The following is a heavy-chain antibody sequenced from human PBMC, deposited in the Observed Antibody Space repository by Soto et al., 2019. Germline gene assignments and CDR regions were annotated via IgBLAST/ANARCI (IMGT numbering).Heavy chain of an antibody. J-gene: IGHJ6*02. CDR1: GGSFSGYY. D-gene: IGHD1-1*01. Sequence: PSETLSLTCAVYGGSFSGYYWSWIRQPPGKGLEWIGEINHSGSTNYNPSLKSRVTISVDTSKNQFSLKLSSVTAADTAVYYCARGKRFPQLYYYGMDVWGQGTTVTVSS. V-gene: IGHV4-34*01. CDR2: INHSGST. CDR3: ARGKRFPQLYYYGMDV.